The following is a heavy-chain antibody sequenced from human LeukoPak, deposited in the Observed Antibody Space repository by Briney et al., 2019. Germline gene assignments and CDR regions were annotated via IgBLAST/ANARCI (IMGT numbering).Heavy chain of an antibody. CDR2: INPNNGGT. D-gene: IGHD3-22*01. V-gene: IGHV1-2*02. CDR1: GYTVTGYY. Sequence: VASVNVSCKASGYTVTGYYMHWVRQAPGQGLEWMGWINPNNGGTNFAQKFQGRVTMTRDTSISTAYMELSRLRSDDTAVYYCARDLGYDSSGYHYWGQGTLVTVSS. CDR3: ARDLGYDSSGYHY. J-gene: IGHJ4*02.